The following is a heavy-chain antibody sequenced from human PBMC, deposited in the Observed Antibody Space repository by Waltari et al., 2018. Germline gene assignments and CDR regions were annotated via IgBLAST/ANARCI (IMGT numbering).Heavy chain of an antibody. J-gene: IGHJ5*02. D-gene: IGHD4-17*01. Sequence: EVQLLESGGGLVQPGGSLRLSCAASGFTFSSYAMSWVRQAPGKGLEWVSAISGSGGSTYYADAVKGRVTISRDNSKNTPYLQMNSLRAEDTAVYYCAKEMTTVTTTYPGWFDPWGQGTLVTVSS. CDR2: ISGSGGST. V-gene: IGHV3-23*01. CDR1: GFTFSSYA. CDR3: AKEMTTVTTTYPGWFDP.